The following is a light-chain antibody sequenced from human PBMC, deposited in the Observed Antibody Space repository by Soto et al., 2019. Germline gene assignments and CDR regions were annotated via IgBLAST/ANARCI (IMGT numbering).Light chain of an antibody. CDR2: GAS. J-gene: IGKJ1*01. V-gene: IGKV3-20*01. CDR3: QQYGSSPWT. CDR1: QRVSSNY. Sequence: EIVLTQSPGTLSLSPGERATLSCRASQRVSSNYLAWYQQKPGQAPRLLIDGASNRATGIPDRFSGSGSGTDFTLTISRLEPEDFAVYYCQQYGSSPWTFGHGTKVEIK.